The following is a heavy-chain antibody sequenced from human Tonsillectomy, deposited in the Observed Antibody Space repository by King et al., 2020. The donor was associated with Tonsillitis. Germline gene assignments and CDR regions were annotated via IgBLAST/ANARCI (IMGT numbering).Heavy chain of an antibody. CDR1: GFSLTTGGVG. CDR2: IYWDDDK. V-gene: IGHV2-5*02. CDR3: AQTVITFYSDSCRYIT. D-gene: IGHD3-22*01. J-gene: IGHJ4*02. Sequence: ITLKESGPALVTPTQTLTLTCNFSGFSLTTGGVGVGWIRQPPGKALEWLALIYWDDDKRYSPSLKSRLTITKDTSKNQVVLTMTNVDPVDTATYVCAQTVITFYSDSCRYITWGQGTLVTVSS.